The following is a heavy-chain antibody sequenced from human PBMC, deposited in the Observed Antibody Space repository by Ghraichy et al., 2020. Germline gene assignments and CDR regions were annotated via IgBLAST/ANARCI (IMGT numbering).Heavy chain of an antibody. D-gene: IGHD6-19*01. CDR1: GFTFSNYG. CDR2: IWYDGSNK. J-gene: IGHJ4*02. CDR3: ARDRIAVAGSYYFDY. V-gene: IGHV3-33*01. Sequence: GSLRLSCAASGFTFSNYGMHWVRQAPGKGLEWVAIIWYDGSNKYYADSVKGRFTISRDNSKNTLYLQMNNLRAEDTAVYYCARDRIAVAGSYYFDYWGQGTLVTVSS.